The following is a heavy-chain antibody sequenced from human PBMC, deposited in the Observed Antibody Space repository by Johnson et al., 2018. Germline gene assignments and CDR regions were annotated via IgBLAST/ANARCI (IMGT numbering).Heavy chain of an antibody. CDR3: NLYCGGDCYPHTDSFDL. Sequence: EVQLVESGGGLVQPGGSLKLSCAASGFTLSGSPIHWVRQASGRGLEWVGRVRRKTHNYATAYAASGQGRFIISRDDSQNTAYLQMSSLKTEDTAVYYGNLYCGGDCYPHTDSFDLWGQGIMVTVSS. D-gene: IGHD2-21*02. CDR1: GFTLSGSP. V-gene: IGHV3-73*01. CDR2: VRRKTHNYAT. J-gene: IGHJ3*01.